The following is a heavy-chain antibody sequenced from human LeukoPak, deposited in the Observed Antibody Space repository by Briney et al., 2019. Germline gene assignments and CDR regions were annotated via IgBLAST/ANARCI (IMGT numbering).Heavy chain of an antibody. J-gene: IGHJ4*02. CDR2: ISSSSSTI. CDR3: AIHLDLNFDY. V-gene: IGHV3-48*04. Sequence: PGGSLRLSCAASGFTFSSYSMNWVRQAPGKGLEWVSYISSSSSTIYYADSVKGRFTISRDNAKNSLYLQMNSLRAEDTAVYYCAIHLDLNFDYWGQGTLVTVSS. CDR1: GFTFSSYS.